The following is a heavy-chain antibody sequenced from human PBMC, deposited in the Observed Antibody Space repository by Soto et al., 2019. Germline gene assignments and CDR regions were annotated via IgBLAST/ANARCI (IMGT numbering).Heavy chain of an antibody. CDR1: GYSISSGSY. CDR2: INHSGST. D-gene: IGHD6-13*01. Sequence: SETLSLTCTVSGYSISSGSYWAWIRQPPGKGLEWIGEINHSGSTNYNPSLKSRVTISVDTSKNQFSLKLSSVTAADTAVYYCARVWLAAAAPVDYWGQGTLVTVSS. J-gene: IGHJ4*02. CDR3: ARVWLAAAAPVDY. V-gene: IGHV4-38-2*02.